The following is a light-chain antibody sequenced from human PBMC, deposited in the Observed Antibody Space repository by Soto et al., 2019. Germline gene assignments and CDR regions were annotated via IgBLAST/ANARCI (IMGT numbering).Light chain of an antibody. CDR3: SSYTSSNTYV. CDR1: SSDVGAYKY. Sequence: QSVLTQPASVSGSPGQSITISCTVTSSDVGAYKYVSWYQHHPGKVPQLMIYDVSNRPSGVSDRFSGSKSGNTASLTISGLQAEDEADYYCSSYTSSNTYVFGTGTKVTVL. CDR2: DVS. J-gene: IGLJ1*01. V-gene: IGLV2-14*03.